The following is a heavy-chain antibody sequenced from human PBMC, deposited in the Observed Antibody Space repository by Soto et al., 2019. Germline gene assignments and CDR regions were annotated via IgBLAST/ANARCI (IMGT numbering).Heavy chain of an antibody. D-gene: IGHD6-13*01. CDR3: ARQYSSSWYYHY. Sequence: QLQLQESGPGLVKPSETLSLTCTVSGGSISSSSYYWGWIRQPPGKGLEWIGSIYYSGSTYYNPSLKSRVTISVDTSKNQFSRKLSSVTAADTAVYYCARQYSSSWYYHYWGQGTLVTVSS. J-gene: IGHJ4*02. CDR2: IYYSGST. V-gene: IGHV4-39*01. CDR1: GGSISSSSYY.